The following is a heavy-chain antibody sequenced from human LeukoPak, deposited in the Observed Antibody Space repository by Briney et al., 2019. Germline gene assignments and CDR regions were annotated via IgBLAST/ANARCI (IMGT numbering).Heavy chain of an antibody. CDR1: GYSFTGYY. CDR3: ARGIGTGGSGEYYFDY. CDR2: INPNSGGP. D-gene: IGHD3-10*01. J-gene: IGHJ4*02. Sequence: GASVKVSCKTSGYSFTGYYIHWVRQAPGQGLEWMGRINPNSGGPNYAQKLQGRVTMTTDTSTSTAYMELRSLRSDDTAVYYCARGIGTGGSGEYYFDYWGQGTLVTVSS. V-gene: IGHV1-2*06.